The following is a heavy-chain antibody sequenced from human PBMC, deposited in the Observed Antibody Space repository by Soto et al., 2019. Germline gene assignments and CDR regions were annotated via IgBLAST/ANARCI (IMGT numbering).Heavy chain of an antibody. CDR1: GGTFSSYS. CDR2: VIPILGMA. J-gene: IGHJ5*02. D-gene: IGHD2-2*01. CDR3: ARGGAVVVPGAVDRHNWFHP. V-gene: IGHV1-69*02. Sequence: QVQLVQSGAEVKKPGSSVKVSCEASGGTFSSYSFSWVRQAPGQGLEWMGRVIPILGMANYAQKFQGRVTITADKSTSTVYMELSSLISEDTAVYYCARGGAVVVPGAVDRHNWFHPWGQGNLVTVSS.